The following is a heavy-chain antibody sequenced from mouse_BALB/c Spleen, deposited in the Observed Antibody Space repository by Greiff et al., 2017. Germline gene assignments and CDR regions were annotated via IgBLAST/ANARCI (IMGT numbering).Heavy chain of an antibody. CDR1: GFTFSSYA. J-gene: IGHJ4*01. CDR3: ARGVSGNYCAMDY. V-gene: IGHV5-6-5*01. CDR2: ISSGGST. D-gene: IGHD4-1*01. Sequence: EVQVVESGGGLVKPGGSLKLSCAASGFTFSSYAMSWVRQTPGKRLEWVASISSGGSTYYPDSVKGRFTISRDNARNILYLQMSSLRSEDTAMYYCARGVSGNYCAMDYWGQGTSVTVSS.